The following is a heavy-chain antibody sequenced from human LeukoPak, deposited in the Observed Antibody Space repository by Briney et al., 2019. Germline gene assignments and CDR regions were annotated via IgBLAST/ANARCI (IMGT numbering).Heavy chain of an antibody. D-gene: IGHD6-19*01. Sequence: SETLSLTCTVSGGSISNYHWSWNRQPAGKGLEWIGQIHTSGSTNYNPPLKSRVTMSIDTPENQLSLTIRSVTAADTAVYYCARRDISSGWSFDYWGQGTLVTVSS. CDR2: IHTSGST. CDR1: GGSISNYH. CDR3: ARRDISSGWSFDY. V-gene: IGHV4-4*07. J-gene: IGHJ4*02.